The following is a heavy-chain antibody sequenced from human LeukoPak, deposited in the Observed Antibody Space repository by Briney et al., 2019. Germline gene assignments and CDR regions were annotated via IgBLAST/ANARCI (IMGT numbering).Heavy chain of an antibody. V-gene: IGHV1-18*01. D-gene: IGHD3-22*01. J-gene: IGHJ4*02. CDR3: ARDATYYYDSSGYLFDY. Sequence: ASVKVSCKASGYTFTSYGISWVRQAPGQGLEWMGWISAYNGNTNYAQKLQGRVTMTTDTSTSTAYMELRSLGSDDTAVFYCARDATYYYDSSGYLFDYWGQGTLVTVSS. CDR2: ISAYNGNT. CDR1: GYTFTSYG.